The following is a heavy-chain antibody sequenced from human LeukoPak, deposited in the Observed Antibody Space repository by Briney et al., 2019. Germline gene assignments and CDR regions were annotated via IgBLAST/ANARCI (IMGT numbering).Heavy chain of an antibody. Sequence: GGSLRLSCAASGFTFSRYWMHWVRQAPGKGLVWVSFIRSDGSTTYADSVKGRFTISRDNAKNTLHLQMNSLRAEDTAVYYCARDGVGEDYWGQGTLVTVSS. D-gene: IGHD3-10*01. CDR2: IRSDGSTT. CDR3: ARDGVGEDY. V-gene: IGHV3-74*01. CDR1: GFTFSRYW. J-gene: IGHJ4*02.